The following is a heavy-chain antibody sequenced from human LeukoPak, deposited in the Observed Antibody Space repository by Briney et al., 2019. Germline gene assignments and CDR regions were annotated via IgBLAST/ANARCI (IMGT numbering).Heavy chain of an antibody. CDR3: AGGYSSGWTTHQFDY. CDR1: GFTFSSYA. V-gene: IGHV3-30-3*01. Sequence: GGSLRLSCAASGFTFSSYAMHWVRQAPGKGLEWVAVISYDGSNKYYADSVKGRFTISRDNSKNTLYLQMNSLRAEDTAVYYCAGGYSSGWTTHQFDYWGQGTLVTVSS. CDR2: ISYDGSNK. D-gene: IGHD6-19*01. J-gene: IGHJ4*02.